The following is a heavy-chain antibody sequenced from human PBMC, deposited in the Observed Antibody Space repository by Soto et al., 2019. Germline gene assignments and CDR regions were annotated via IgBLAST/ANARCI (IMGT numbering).Heavy chain of an antibody. CDR1: GFTFSSYG. Sequence: GSLRLSCAASGFTFSSYGMHWVRQAPGKGLEWVAVIWYDGSNKYYADSVKGRFTISRDNSKNTLYLQMNSLRAEDTAVYYCARDERGYCSSTSCYIDHNWFDPWGQGTLVTVSS. CDR3: ARDERGYCSSTSCYIDHNWFDP. V-gene: IGHV3-33*01. CDR2: IWYDGSNK. D-gene: IGHD2-2*02. J-gene: IGHJ5*02.